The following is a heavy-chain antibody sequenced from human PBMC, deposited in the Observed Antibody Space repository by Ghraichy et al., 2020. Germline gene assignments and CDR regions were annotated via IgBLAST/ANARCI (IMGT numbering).Heavy chain of an antibody. D-gene: IGHD2-2*01. CDR2: IIPIFGTA. CDR3: ARDSGIVVVPAAPIYYYYYGMDV. Sequence: SVKVSCKASGGTFSSYAISWVRQAPGQGLEWMGVIIPIFGTANYAQKFQGRVTITADESTSTAYMELSSLRSEDTAVYYCARDSGIVVVPAAPIYYYYYGMDVWGQGTTVTVSS. V-gene: IGHV1-69*13. J-gene: IGHJ6*02. CDR1: GGTFSSYA.